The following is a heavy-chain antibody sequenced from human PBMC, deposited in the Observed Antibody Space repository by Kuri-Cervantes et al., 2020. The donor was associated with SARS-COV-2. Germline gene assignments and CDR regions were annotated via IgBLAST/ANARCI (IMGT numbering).Heavy chain of an antibody. CDR1: GGSFSGYY. Sequence: GSLRLSCAVYGGSFSGYYWSWIRQPPGKGLERIGEINHSGSTNYNPSLKSRVTISVDTSKNQFSLKLSSVTAADTAVYYCARGYGSTFMDVWGKGTTVTVSS. J-gene: IGHJ6*03. D-gene: IGHD2-2*01. CDR2: INHSGST. V-gene: IGHV4-34*01. CDR3: ARGYGSTFMDV.